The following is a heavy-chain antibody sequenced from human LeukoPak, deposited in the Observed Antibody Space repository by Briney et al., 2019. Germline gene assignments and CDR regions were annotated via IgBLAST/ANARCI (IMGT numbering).Heavy chain of an antibody. CDR2: IVVGSGNT. V-gene: IGHV1-58*02. CDR3: AADFQGFWSGYYTGNASDI. D-gene: IGHD3-3*01. CDR1: GFTFTSSA. Sequence: SVKVSCKASGFTFTSSAMQWVRQARGQRLEWIGWIVVGSGNTNYAQKFQERVTITRDMSTSTAYMELSSLRSEDTAVYYCAADFQGFWSGYYTGNASDIWGQGTMVTVSS. J-gene: IGHJ3*02.